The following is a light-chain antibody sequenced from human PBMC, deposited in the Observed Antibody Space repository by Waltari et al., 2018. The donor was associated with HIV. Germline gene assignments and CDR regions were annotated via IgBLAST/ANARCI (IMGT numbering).Light chain of an antibody. J-gene: IGLJ2*01. V-gene: IGLV1-44*01. CDR1: NSNIGSNT. CDR2: NNK. Sequence: QSVLTQPPSVSGTPGQRVTISCSGSNSNIGSNTVNWYQQLPGTAPKLLIYNNKQRPSGVPDRISGSKSGTSASLAISGLQSEDEADYYCAAWDDSLNGVVFGGGTKLTVL. CDR3: AAWDDSLNGVV.